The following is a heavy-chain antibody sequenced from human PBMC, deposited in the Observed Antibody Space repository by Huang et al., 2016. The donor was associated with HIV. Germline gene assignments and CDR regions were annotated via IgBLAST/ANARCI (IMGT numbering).Heavy chain of an antibody. CDR1: GGSISSSSYY. Sequence: QLQLQESGPGLVKPSETLSLTCTVSGGSISSSSYYWGWIRQPPGKGLDWIGAIYYSGRTYYNPSLRCLVTISVDTAKNQFSLKLSSVTAADTAVYYCARHERWAMVRGVPQWGFDYWGQGTLVTVSS. V-gene: IGHV4-39*01. D-gene: IGHD3-10*01. J-gene: IGHJ4*02. CDR3: ARHERWAMVRGVPQWGFDY. CDR2: IYYSGRT.